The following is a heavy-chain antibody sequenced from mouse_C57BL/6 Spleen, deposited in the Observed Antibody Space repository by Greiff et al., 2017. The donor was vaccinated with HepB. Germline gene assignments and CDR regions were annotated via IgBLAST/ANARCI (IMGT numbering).Heavy chain of an antibody. V-gene: IGHV1-64*01. CDR2: IHPNSGST. CDR1: GYTFTSYW. J-gene: IGHJ2*01. CDR3: ARSRGGGYDDFDY. D-gene: IGHD2-2*01. Sequence: QVQLKQPGAELVKPGASVKLSCKASGYTFTSYWMHWVKQRPGQGLEWIGMIHPNSGSTNYNEKFKSKATLTVDKSSSTAYMQLSSLTSEDSAVYYCARSRGGGYDDFDYWGQGTTLTVSS.